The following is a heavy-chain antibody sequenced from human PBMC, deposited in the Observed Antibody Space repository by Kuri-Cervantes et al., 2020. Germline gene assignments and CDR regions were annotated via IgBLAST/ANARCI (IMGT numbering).Heavy chain of an antibody. CDR1: GSTFSSYS. CDR3: ARMAAEYYYYGMDV. CDR2: IYTSGST. J-gene: IGHJ6*02. Sequence: ESLKISCAASGSTFSSYSMNWVRQAPGKGLEWIGRIYTSGSTNYNPSLKSRVTMSVDTSKNQFSLKLSSVTAADTAVYYCARMAAEYYYYGMDVWGQGTTVTVSS. D-gene: IGHD5-24*01. V-gene: IGHV4-4*07.